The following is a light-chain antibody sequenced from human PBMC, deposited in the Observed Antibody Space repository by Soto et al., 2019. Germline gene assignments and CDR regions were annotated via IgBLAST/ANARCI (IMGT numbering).Light chain of an antibody. CDR3: SSHTSIYTSV. CDR1: SSDVGGYNY. CDR2: EVS. V-gene: IGLV2-14*01. Sequence: QSALTQPASVSGSPGQSITISCTGTSSDVGGYNYVSWYQQHPGKAPKLMIYEVSNRPSGVSNRFSGSKSGNTASLTISGLQAEDEADYYCSSHTSIYTSVFGTGTKVTVL. J-gene: IGLJ1*01.